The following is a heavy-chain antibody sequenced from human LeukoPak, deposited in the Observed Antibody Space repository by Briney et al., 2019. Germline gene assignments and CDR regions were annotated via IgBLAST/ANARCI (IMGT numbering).Heavy chain of an antibody. CDR1: GGSISSYY. V-gene: IGHV4-34*01. CDR2: INHSGST. J-gene: IGHJ4*02. Sequence: PSETLSLTCTVSGGSISSYYWSWIRQPPGKGLEWIGEINHSGSTNYNPSLKSRVTISVDTSKNQFSLKLSSVTAADTAVYYCARPNGGYCSGGSCYTAYFDYWGQGTLVTVSS. D-gene: IGHD2-15*01. CDR3: ARPNGGYCSGGSCYTAYFDY.